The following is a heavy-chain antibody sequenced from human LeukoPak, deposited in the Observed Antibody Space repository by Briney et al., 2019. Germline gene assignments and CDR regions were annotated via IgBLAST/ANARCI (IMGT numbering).Heavy chain of an antibody. CDR3: ARQGYSSSRDY. Sequence: GESLKISFQGSGYSFTRYWIGWVRQVPGKGLEWMGIIYPGDSDTKYSPSFQGQVTISADKSITTAYLQWSSLKASDTAMYYCARQGYSSSRDYWGQGTLVTVSS. CDR2: IYPGDSDT. J-gene: IGHJ4*02. V-gene: IGHV5-51*01. D-gene: IGHD6-13*01. CDR1: GYSFTRYW.